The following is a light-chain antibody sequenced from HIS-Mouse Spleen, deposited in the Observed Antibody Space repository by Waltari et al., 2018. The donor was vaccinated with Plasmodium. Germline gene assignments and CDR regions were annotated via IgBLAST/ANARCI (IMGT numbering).Light chain of an antibody. Sequence: IVMTLSLLSLLALPREPASSSRSSSQRLLHSNGYNYLEWYLQKPGQSPQLLIYLGSKRASGVPDRFSGSGSGTDFTLKISRVEAEDVGVYYCMQALQTLTFGGGTKVEIK. CDR2: LGS. CDR3: MQALQTLT. J-gene: IGKJ4*01. V-gene: IGKV2-28*01. CDR1: QRLLHSNGYNY.